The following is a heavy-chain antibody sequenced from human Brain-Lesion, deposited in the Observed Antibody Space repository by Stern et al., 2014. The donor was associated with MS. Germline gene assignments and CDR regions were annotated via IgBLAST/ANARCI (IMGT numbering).Heavy chain of an antibody. J-gene: IGHJ4*02. Sequence: VQLVQSGAGVKKPGASVSVSCKTSGYTVTDYYIQWVRQTPGQGLEWMGSVNPINGNTRYAQKFQGRVSVTRDTSTSTVNMELSSLTSEDTAVYYCVRGRLNNPIDYWGQGTLVAVSS. D-gene: IGHD1-14*01. CDR1: GYTVTDYY. CDR2: VNPINGNT. CDR3: VRGRLNNPIDY. V-gene: IGHV1-46*01.